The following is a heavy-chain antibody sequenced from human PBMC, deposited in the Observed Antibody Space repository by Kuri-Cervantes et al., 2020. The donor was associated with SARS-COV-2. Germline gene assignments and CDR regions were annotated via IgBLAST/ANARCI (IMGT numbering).Heavy chain of an antibody. CDR2: ISSSGSTI. CDR1: GFTFSSYS. Sequence: GGSLRLSCAASGFTFSSYSMNWVRQAPGKGLEWVSYISSSGSTIYYADSVKGRFTISRDNAKNSLYLQMNSLRAEDTAVYYCAREVAVGDYYYYYYMDVWGKGTTVTVSS. J-gene: IGHJ6*03. CDR3: AREVAVGDYYYYYYMDV. D-gene: IGHD3-16*01. V-gene: IGHV3-48*04.